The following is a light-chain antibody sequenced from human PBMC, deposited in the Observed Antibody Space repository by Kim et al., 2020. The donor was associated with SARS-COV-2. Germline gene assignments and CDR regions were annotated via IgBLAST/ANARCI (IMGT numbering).Light chain of an antibody. CDR1: QRVSSN. V-gene: IGKV3-15*01. CDR2: GAS. J-gene: IGKJ4*01. Sequence: SVPPGERAALSCRASQRVSSNLAWYQQKPGQAPRLLSYGASTSATGIPTRFSGSRSGTEFTLTISSLQSEDCAVYYCQQYNNWPLTFGGGTKLEI. CDR3: QQYNNWPLT.